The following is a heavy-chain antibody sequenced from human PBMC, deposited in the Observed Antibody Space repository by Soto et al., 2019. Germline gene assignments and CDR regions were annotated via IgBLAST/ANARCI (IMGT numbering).Heavy chain of an antibody. CDR1: GFTFNNAW. CDR3: TPGPDYSNYFDY. J-gene: IGHJ4*02. D-gene: IGHD4-4*01. CDR2: IRSKTAGGTT. Sequence: EVQLVESGGGLVKPGGSLRLSCAASGFTFNNAWMNWVRQAPGKGLEWVGRIRSKTAGGTTDYAAPVKDRFTISRDDSKNTPHLQMNSLKTEDSAVYYCTPGPDYSNYFDYWGQGTLVTVSS. V-gene: IGHV3-15*07.